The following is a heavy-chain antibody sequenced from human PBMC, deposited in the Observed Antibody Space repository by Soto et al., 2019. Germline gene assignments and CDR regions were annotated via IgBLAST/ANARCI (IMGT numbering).Heavy chain of an antibody. CDR2: ISGSGGST. CDR1: GFTFSSDA. J-gene: IGHJ4*02. D-gene: IGHD6-13*01. Sequence: EVQLLESGGGLVQPGGSLRLSCAASGFTFSSDAMSWVRQAPGKGLEWVSAISGSGGSTYYADSVKGRFTISRDNSKNTLYLQMNSLRAEDTAVYYCAKDWDSSSWYGVYYFDYWGQGTLVTVSS. CDR3: AKDWDSSSWYGVYYFDY. V-gene: IGHV3-23*01.